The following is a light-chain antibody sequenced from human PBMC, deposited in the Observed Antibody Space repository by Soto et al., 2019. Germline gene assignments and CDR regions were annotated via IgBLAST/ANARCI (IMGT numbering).Light chain of an antibody. Sequence: SALTKPPSVSATPGQKVTLSCSGSSSNIASNYVYWYQQLPGTAPKLLIYSNNRRPSGVPDRFSGSKSGTSASLAISGLRSEDEADYYCAAWDDSLSGYVFGTGNKVTVL. J-gene: IGLJ1*01. CDR2: SNN. CDR3: AAWDDSLSGYV. V-gene: IGLV1-47*02. CDR1: SSNIASNY.